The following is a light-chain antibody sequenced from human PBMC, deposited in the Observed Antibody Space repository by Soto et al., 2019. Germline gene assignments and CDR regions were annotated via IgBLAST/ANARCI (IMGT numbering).Light chain of an antibody. Sequence: EIVLTQSPGTLSLSPGERATLSCRASQSVSTYLVWYQQKLGQAPRLLIYEASSRATGIPDRFSGSGSGTDFTLTISRVEPEDFAVYYWQQYGSSPRTFGRGTKVEI. CDR3: QQYGSSPRT. CDR1: QSVSTY. J-gene: IGKJ1*01. V-gene: IGKV3-20*01. CDR2: EAS.